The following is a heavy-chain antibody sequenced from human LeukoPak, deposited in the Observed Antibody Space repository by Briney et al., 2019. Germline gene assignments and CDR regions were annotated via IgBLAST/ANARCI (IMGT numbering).Heavy chain of an antibody. J-gene: IGHJ4*02. CDR3: ARRYCSGGTCYPFDY. CDR2: MYHTGTT. V-gene: IGHV4-4*02. CDR1: GASISSNNW. Sequence: SETLSLTCAVSGASISSNNWWNWVRQSPGKGLEWIGEMYHTGTTNYNASLRSRVTVSVDKSKNQFSLKLTSVTAADTAVYYCARRYCSGGTCYPFDYWGQGTQVTVSS. D-gene: IGHD2-15*01.